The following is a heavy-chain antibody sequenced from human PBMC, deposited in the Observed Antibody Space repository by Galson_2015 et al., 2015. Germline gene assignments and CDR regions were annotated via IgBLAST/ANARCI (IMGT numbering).Heavy chain of an antibody. Sequence: SLRLSCAASGFSFSSYGMHWVRQAPGKGLEWVAVIWYDGSKKYYADSVKGRFTISRDNSKNTLYLQMNSLRAEDTAVYYCARDPFGLRYFELWGRGTLVTVSS. CDR2: IWYDGSKK. D-gene: IGHD3-10*01. CDR3: ARDPFGLRYFEL. J-gene: IGHJ2*01. CDR1: GFSFSSYG. V-gene: IGHV3-33*01.